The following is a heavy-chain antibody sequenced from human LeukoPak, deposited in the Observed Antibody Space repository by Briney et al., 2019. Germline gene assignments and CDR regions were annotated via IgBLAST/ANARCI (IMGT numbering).Heavy chain of an antibody. Sequence: GGSLRLSCAASGFTFTSYWMHWMRQAPGKGLEWISHISSTSGDVYYADSVKGRFTISRDNAKNSLYLQMSSLRNEDTAIYYCAQKGGTDHWGQGTLVTVSS. CDR1: GFTFTSYW. V-gene: IGHV3-48*02. CDR3: AQKGGTDH. J-gene: IGHJ4*02. CDR2: ISSTSGDV. D-gene: IGHD2-15*01.